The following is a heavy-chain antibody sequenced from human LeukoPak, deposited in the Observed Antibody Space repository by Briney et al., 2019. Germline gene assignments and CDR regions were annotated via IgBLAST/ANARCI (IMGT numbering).Heavy chain of an antibody. CDR3: ARGGLVVAAWVTQDAFDI. CDR2: INPNSGGT. CDR1: GYTFTVYY. V-gene: IGHV1-2*02. J-gene: IGHJ3*02. D-gene: IGHD2-15*01. Sequence: GASVKVSCKASGYTFTVYYMHWVRQAPGQGLEWMGWINPNSGGTNYAQKFQGRVTMTRDTSISTAYMELSRLRSDDTAVYYCARGGLVVAAWVTQDAFDIWGQGTMVTVSS.